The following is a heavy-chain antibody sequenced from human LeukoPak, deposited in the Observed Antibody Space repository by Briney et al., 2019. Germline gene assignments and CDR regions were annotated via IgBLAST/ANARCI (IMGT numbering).Heavy chain of an antibody. D-gene: IGHD5-24*01. CDR3: ARDRWPSGSTHLDY. Sequence: ASVKVSCKASGHTFTGYYMHWVRQAPRQGLEGRGRNNPNSDGTNYAQKFQRRVTMTRGTSISTAYMELSRLRSDDTAVYYCARDRWPSGSTHLDYWGQGTLVTVSS. CDR2: NNPNSDGT. CDR1: GHTFTGYY. J-gene: IGHJ4*02. V-gene: IGHV1-2*06.